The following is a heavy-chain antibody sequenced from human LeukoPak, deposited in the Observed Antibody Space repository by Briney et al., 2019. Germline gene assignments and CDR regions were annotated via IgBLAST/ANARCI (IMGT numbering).Heavy chain of an antibody. Sequence: AGGSLRLSXAASGFTFSSYSMNWVRQSPGKGLEWVSYISSSSTIYYADSVKGRFTISRDNAKNTLYLQMNSLRAEDTAVYYCARVRRDSSGYYFWGQGTLVTVSS. V-gene: IGHV3-48*04. D-gene: IGHD3-22*01. CDR3: ARVRRDSSGYYF. CDR1: GFTFSSYS. J-gene: IGHJ4*02. CDR2: ISSSSTI.